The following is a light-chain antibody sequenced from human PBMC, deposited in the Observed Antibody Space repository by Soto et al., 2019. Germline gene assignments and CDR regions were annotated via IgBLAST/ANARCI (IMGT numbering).Light chain of an antibody. CDR2: GNS. V-gene: IGLV1-40*01. CDR1: SSNIGAGYD. CDR3: QSYDISLSASVI. Sequence: QSVLTQPPSVSGAPGQRVTISCTGSSSNIGAGYDVQWYQQLPGAAPKLLIFGNSNRPSGVPDRFSGSRSGTSASLAITGLQAEDEADYFCQSYDISLSASVIFGGGTKVTV. J-gene: IGLJ2*01.